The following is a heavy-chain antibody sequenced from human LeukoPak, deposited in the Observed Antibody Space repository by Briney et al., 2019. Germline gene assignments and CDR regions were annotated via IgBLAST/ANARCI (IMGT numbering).Heavy chain of an antibody. J-gene: IGHJ4*02. CDR3: ARDLYSSSWYFVSPGGY. CDR1: GGSISSGSYY. V-gene: IGHV4-61*02. CDR2: IYTSGST. Sequence: NPSETLSLTCTVSGGSISSGSYYWSWIRQPAGKGLEWIGRIYTSGSTNYNPSLKSRVTISVDTSKNQFSLKLSSVTAADTAVYYCARDLYSSSWYFVSPGGYWGQGTLVTVSS. D-gene: IGHD6-13*01.